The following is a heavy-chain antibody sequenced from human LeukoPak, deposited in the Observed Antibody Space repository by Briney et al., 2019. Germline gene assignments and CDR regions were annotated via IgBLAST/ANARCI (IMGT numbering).Heavy chain of an antibody. D-gene: IGHD5-12*01. Sequence: PGGSLRLSCAASGFTFSGSALHWVRQASGKGLEWVGRIRSTANGYATAYAASVKGRFTISRDDSKNTAYLQMDSLKTEDTAVYYCARAGPYSGYDYYYYYYMDVWGKGTTVTISS. CDR3: ARAGPYSGYDYYYYYYMDV. CDR1: GFTFSGSA. CDR2: IRSTANGYAT. J-gene: IGHJ6*03. V-gene: IGHV3-73*01.